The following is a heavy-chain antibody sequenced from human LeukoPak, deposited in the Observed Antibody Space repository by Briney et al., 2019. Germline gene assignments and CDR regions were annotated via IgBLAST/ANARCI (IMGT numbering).Heavy chain of an antibody. CDR2: INPNSGGT. J-gene: IGHJ3*02. CDR1: GYTFTGYY. Sequence: ASVTVSFKASGYTFTGYYMHWVRQAPGQGLEWMGWINPNSGGTNYAQKFQGRVTMTRDTSISTAYMELSRLRSDDTAVYYCARGYGDYTPTDAFDIWGQGTMVTVSS. D-gene: IGHD4-17*01. CDR3: ARGYGDYTPTDAFDI. V-gene: IGHV1-2*02.